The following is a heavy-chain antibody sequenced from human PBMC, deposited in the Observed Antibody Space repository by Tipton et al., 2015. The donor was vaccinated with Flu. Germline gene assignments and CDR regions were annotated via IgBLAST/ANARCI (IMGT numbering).Heavy chain of an antibody. CDR1: GGSISSSSYF. Sequence: TLSLTCTVSGGSISSSSYFWSWIRQPAGKGLEWIGRIYTTGRTNYNPSLKSRVTVSVDPSMSQFSLRLTSVTAADTAVYYCARDPSLGMPDYFDSWGQGILVTASS. D-gene: IGHD2-2*01. CDR3: ARDPSLGMPDYFDS. J-gene: IGHJ4*02. V-gene: IGHV4-61*02. CDR2: IYTTGRT.